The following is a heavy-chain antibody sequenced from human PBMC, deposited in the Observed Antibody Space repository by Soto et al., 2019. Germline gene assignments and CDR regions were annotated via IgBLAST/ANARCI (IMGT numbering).Heavy chain of an antibody. D-gene: IGHD2-2*02. CDR2: ISAYNGNT. Sequence: GASVKVSCKASGYTFTSYGISWVRQAPGQGLEWMGWISAYNGNTNYAQKLQGRVTMTTDTSTSTAYMELRSLRSDDTAVYYCAQAGYCSSTSCYTGAYNWFDPWGQGTLVTAPQ. V-gene: IGHV1-18*04. CDR3: AQAGYCSSTSCYTGAYNWFDP. CDR1: GYTFTSYG. J-gene: IGHJ5*02.